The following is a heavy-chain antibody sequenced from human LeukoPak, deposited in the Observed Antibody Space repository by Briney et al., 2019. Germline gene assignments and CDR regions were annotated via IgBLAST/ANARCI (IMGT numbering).Heavy chain of an antibody. D-gene: IGHD1-14*01. CDR2: IKQDGSEK. J-gene: IGHJ6*03. CDR1: EFTFSSYW. V-gene: IGHV3-7*01. Sequence: GGSLGLSCAASEFTFSSYWMSWVRQAPGKGLEWVANIKQDGSEKYYVDSVKGRFTISRDNAKNSLYLQMNSLRAEDTAVYYCARSCGPGKYYYYYMDVWGKGTTVTVSS. CDR3: ARSCGPGKYYYYYMDV.